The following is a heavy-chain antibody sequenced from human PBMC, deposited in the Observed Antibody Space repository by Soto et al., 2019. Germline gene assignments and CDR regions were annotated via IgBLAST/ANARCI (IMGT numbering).Heavy chain of an antibody. Sequence: EVQLLESGGGLVQPGGSLRLSCAASAFTFSSWVRQAPGKGLEWVSAISGSGGSTYYADSVKGRFTISRDNSKNTLYLQMNSLRAEDTSVYDCANSGLGCATRPCDYGGQGTLVTVSS. J-gene: IGHJ4*02. CDR3: ANSGLGCATRPCDY. D-gene: IGHD6-19*01. CDR2: ISGSGGST. CDR1: AFTFSS. V-gene: IGHV3-23*01.